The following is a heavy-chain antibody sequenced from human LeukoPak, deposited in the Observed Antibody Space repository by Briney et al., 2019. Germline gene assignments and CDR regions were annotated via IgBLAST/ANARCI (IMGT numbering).Heavy chain of an antibody. CDR3: ARVYGSGSFWPSDFDY. Sequence: RASVKVSCKASGYTFTSYGISWVRQAPGQGLEWMGWISAYNGNTNYAQKLQGRVTMTTDTSTSTAYMELRSLRSDDTAVYYCARVYGSGSFWPSDFDYWGQGTLVTVSS. J-gene: IGHJ4*02. V-gene: IGHV1-18*01. D-gene: IGHD3-10*01. CDR1: GYTFTSYG. CDR2: ISAYNGNT.